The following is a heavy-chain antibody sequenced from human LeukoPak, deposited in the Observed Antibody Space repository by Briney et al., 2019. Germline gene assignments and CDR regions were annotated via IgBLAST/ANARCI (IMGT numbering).Heavy chain of an antibody. CDR1: EFTFDDYA. J-gene: IGHJ6*02. CDR2: ISSNSGNV. CDR3: ARLRYYGMDV. V-gene: IGHV3-9*01. D-gene: IGHD2-15*01. Sequence: PGGSLRLSCAASEFTFDDYAMHWVRQAPGRGLEWVSGISSNSGNVGYADSVKGRFTISRDNAKNSLYLQMNSLRAEDTAVYYCARLRYYGMDVWGQGTTVTVSS.